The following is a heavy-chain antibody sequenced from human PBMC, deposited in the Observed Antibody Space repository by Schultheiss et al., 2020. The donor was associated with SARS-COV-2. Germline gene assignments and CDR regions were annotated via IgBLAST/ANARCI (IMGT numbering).Heavy chain of an antibody. CDR3: ARVPRHMIVVVSPFDY. CDR1: GYTFTDYH. V-gene: IGHV1-2*02. D-gene: IGHD3-22*01. J-gene: IGHJ4*02. CDR2: INPNSGGT. Sequence: ASVKVSCKASGYTFTDYHMHWMRQAPGQGLEWMGWINPNSGGTNYAQKFQGRVTMTRDTSISTAYMELSRLRSDDTAVYYCARVPRHMIVVVSPFDYWGQGTLVTVSS.